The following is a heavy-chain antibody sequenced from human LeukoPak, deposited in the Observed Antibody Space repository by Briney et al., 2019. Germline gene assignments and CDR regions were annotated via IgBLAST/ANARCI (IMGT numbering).Heavy chain of an antibody. V-gene: IGHV3-7*01. CDR2: IKQDGVEK. D-gene: IGHD2/OR15-2a*01. CDR3: ARELIGYFDY. J-gene: IGHJ4*02. Sequence: PGGSLRLSCAASGFTFSSYWMSWVRHAPGKGLEWVAKIKQDGVEKDYVDSVKGRFTISRDNAKKSLYLQMNSLRAEDTAVFYCARELIGYFDYWGQGTVVTVSS. CDR1: GFTFSSYW.